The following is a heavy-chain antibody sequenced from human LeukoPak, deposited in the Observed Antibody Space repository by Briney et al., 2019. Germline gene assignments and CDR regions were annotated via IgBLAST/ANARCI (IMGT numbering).Heavy chain of an antibody. V-gene: IGHV4-61*02. CDR1: GDSISSGSFY. Sequence: PSETLSLTCSVSGDSISSGSFYWSWIRQPAGRGLEWIGRIYPSGSTNYNPSLESRVTISVDTSKNQFSLKLSSVTAADTAVYYCARGSGSYFPWGQGTLVTVSS. J-gene: IGHJ5*02. D-gene: IGHD1-26*01. CDR2: IYPSGST. CDR3: ARGSGSYFP.